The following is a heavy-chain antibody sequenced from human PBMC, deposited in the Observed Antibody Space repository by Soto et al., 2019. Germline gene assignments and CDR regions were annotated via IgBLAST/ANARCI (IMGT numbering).Heavy chain of an antibody. CDR2: IYYSGST. V-gene: IGHV4-39*01. Sequence: QLQLQESGRGLVKPSDTLSLTCTVSGGSISSSSYYWGWIRHPPGKGLEWIGSIYYSGSTYYNPSLKSRLTISVDTSKNQFSLKLSSVTAADTAVYYCARHTPAISISDHWGQGTLVTVSS. J-gene: IGHJ4*02. CDR1: GGSISSSSYY. CDR3: ARHTPAISISDH. D-gene: IGHD2-15*01.